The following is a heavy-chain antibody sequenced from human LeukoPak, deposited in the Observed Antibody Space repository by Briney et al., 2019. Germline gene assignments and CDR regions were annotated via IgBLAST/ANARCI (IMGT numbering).Heavy chain of an antibody. D-gene: IGHD4-17*01. CDR2: IFYSGST. V-gene: IGHV4-39*07. CDR3: ARRGGVSTVTRRRSDYYYMDV. Sequence: SETLSLTCTVSGGSISTSNYYWGWIRQPPGKGLEWIGNIFYSGSTYYSPSLKSRVTISVDTSKNQFSLKLSSVTAADTAVYYCARRGGVSTVTRRRSDYYYMDVWGKGTTVTISS. J-gene: IGHJ6*03. CDR1: GGSISTSNYY.